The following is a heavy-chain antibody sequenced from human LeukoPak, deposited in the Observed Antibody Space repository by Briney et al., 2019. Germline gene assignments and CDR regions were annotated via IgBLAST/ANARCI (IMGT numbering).Heavy chain of an antibody. V-gene: IGHV3-30*03. CDR2: ISYDGSDK. CDR3: IRVTGYGSGSDAY. Sequence: GGSLRLSCAASGFTFSAYGMHWVRQAPGKGLDWVAVISYDGSDKYYAASVKGRFTISRDNAKNTLYLQMNGLRAEDTALYYCIRVTGYGSGSDAYWGQGTLVTVSS. CDR1: GFTFSAYG. D-gene: IGHD6-19*01. J-gene: IGHJ4*02.